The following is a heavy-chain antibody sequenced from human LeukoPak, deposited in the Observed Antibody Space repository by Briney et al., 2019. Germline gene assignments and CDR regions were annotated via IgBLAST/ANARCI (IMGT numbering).Heavy chain of an antibody. Sequence: GGSLRLSCAASGFTFSSYGMHWVRQAPGKGLEWVAVIWYDGSNKYYADSVKGRFTISRDNSKNTLYLQMNSLRAEDTAVYYCIPGLQDFDYWGQGTLVTVSS. D-gene: IGHD4-11*01. CDR1: GFTFSSYG. J-gene: IGHJ4*02. CDR2: IWYDGSNK. CDR3: IPGLQDFDY. V-gene: IGHV3-33*01.